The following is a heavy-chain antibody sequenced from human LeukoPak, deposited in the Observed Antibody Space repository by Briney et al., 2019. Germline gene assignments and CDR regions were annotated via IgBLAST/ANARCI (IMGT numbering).Heavy chain of an antibody. J-gene: IGHJ4*02. Sequence: PSETLSLTCTVSGGSISSSSYNWGWIRQPPGKGLEWIGSIYYSGTTYYNTSLKSRVSISVDTSNNQFSLKLSSVTAADTAVYYCARQDRIIASPIVWGQGTLVTVSS. CDR3: ARQDRIIASPIV. CDR2: IYYSGTT. D-gene: IGHD6-13*01. CDR1: GGSISSSSYN. V-gene: IGHV4-39*01.